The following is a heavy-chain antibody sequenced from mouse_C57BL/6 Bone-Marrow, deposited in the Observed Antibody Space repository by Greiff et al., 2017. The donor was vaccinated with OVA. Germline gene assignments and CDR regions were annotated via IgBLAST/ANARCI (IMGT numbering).Heavy chain of an antibody. V-gene: IGHV1-63*01. CDR3: ARYYYWYFDV. Sequence: QVQLQQSGAELVRPGTSVKMSCKASGYTFTNYWIGWAKQRPGHGLEWIGDIYPGGGYTNYNEKFKGKATLTADKSSSTAYMQFSSLTSEDSAIYYCARYYYWYFDVWGTGTTVTVSS. J-gene: IGHJ1*03. D-gene: IGHD1-1*01. CDR1: GYTFTNYW. CDR2: IYPGGGYT.